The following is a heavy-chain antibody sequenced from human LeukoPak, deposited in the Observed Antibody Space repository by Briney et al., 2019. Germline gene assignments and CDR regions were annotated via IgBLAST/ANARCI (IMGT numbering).Heavy chain of an antibody. J-gene: IGHJ6*02. CDR2: INPSGGST. V-gene: IGHV1-46*01. D-gene: IGHD2-2*01. CDR3: ARDRPQGYCSSTSCYAHYGMDV. Sequence: ASVTVSCTASGYTFTIYDINWVRQATGQGLEWMGIINPSGGSTSYAQKFQGRVTMTRDTSTSTVYMELSSLRSEDTAVYYCARDRPQGYCSSTSCYAHYGMDVWGQGTTVTVSS. CDR1: GYTFTIYD.